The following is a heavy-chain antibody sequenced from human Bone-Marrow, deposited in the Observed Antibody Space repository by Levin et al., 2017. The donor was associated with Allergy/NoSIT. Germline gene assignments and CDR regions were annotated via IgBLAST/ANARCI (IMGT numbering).Heavy chain of an antibody. CDR1: GFTFSSYA. Sequence: GGSLRLSCAASGFTFSSYAMHWVRQAPGKGLEWVAVISYDGSNKYYADSVKGRFTISGDNSKNTLYLQMNSLRAEDTAVYYCARGVTTKYYDFWSGYLNYYYYGMDVWGQGTTVTVSS. CDR3: ARGVTTKYYDFWSGYLNYYYYGMDV. D-gene: IGHD3-3*01. J-gene: IGHJ6*02. V-gene: IGHV3-30*04. CDR2: ISYDGSNK.